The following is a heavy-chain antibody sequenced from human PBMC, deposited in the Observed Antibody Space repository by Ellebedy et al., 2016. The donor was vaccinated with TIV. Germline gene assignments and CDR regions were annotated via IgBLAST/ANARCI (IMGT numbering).Heavy chain of an antibody. D-gene: IGHD6-6*01. J-gene: IGHJ5*02. CDR1: GGSISSSSYY. CDR2: IYHSGST. Sequence: MPSETLSLTCTVSGGSISSSSYYWGWIRQPPGKGLEWIGSIYHSGSTNYNPSLKSRVTISVDKSKNQFSLKLSSVTAADTAVYYCARDPGDSSSLGLFDPWGQGTLVTVSS. V-gene: IGHV4-39*07. CDR3: ARDPGDSSSLGLFDP.